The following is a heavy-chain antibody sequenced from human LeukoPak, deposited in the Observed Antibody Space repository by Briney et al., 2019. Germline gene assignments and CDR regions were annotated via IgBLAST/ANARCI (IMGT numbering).Heavy chain of an antibody. CDR3: AKDGEATVTPADYGMDV. Sequence: PGRSLRLSCAASGFTFSTYGMHWVRQAPGKGLEWVAVISYDGSSKYYADSVKGRFTISRDNSKNTLYLQMNSLRAEDTAVYYCAKDGEATVTPADYGMDVWGQGTTVTVSS. V-gene: IGHV3-30*18. J-gene: IGHJ6*02. D-gene: IGHD4-17*01. CDR2: ISYDGSSK. CDR1: GFTFSTYG.